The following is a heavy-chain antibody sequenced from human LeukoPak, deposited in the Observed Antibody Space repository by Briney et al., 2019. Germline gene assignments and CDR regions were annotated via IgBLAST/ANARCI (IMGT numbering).Heavy chain of an antibody. CDR3: AREAISYGSSLDY. CDR2: IYYSGST. D-gene: IGHD5-18*01. V-gene: IGHV4-59*12. CDR1: GGSISSYY. J-gene: IGHJ4*02. Sequence: RSSETLSLTCTVSGGSISSYYWSWIRQPPGKGLECIGYIYYSGSTYYNPSLKSRVTMSLDTSKNQFSLKLSSVTATDTAVYYCAREAISYGSSLDYWGQGTLVTVSS.